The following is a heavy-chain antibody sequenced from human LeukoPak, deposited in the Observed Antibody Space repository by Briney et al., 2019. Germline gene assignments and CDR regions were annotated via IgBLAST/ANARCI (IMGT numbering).Heavy chain of an antibody. CDR2: IYTSGST. CDR1: GGSISSYY. Sequence: SETLSLTCTVSGGSISSYYWSWIRQPAGKGLEWIGRIYTSGSTNYNPSLRSRVTMSVDTSKNQFSLKLSSVTAADTAVYYCARGAQQWLVPSWFDPWGQGTLVTVSS. CDR3: ARGAQQWLVPSWFDP. D-gene: IGHD6-19*01. V-gene: IGHV4-4*07. J-gene: IGHJ5*02.